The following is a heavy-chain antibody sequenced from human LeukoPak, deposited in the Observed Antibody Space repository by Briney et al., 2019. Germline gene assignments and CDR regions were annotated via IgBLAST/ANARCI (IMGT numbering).Heavy chain of an antibody. Sequence: ASVKVSCKASGYTITSYDINWVRQATGQGLEWMGWMNPNSGNTGYAQKFQGRVTITRNTSISTAYMELSSLRSEDTAVYYCARVSYYSSGWYEEAFDIWGQGTIVTVSS. J-gene: IGHJ3*02. D-gene: IGHD6-19*01. CDR3: ARVSYYSSGWYEEAFDI. CDR1: GYTITSYD. V-gene: IGHV1-8*03. CDR2: MNPNSGNT.